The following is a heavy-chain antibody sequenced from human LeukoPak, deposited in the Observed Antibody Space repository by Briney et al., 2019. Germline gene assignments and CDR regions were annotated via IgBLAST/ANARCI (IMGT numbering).Heavy chain of an antibody. V-gene: IGHV1-2*02. CDR3: ARGATFGVVIIFDY. CDR2: INPNSGGT. CDR1: GYTFTGYY. D-gene: IGHD3-3*01. J-gene: IGHJ4*02. Sequence: ASVKVSCKASGYTFTGYYMHWVRQASGQGLEWMGWINPNSGGTNYAQKFQGRVTMTRDTSISTAYMELSRLRSDDTAVYYCARGATFGVVIIFDYWGQGTLVTVSS.